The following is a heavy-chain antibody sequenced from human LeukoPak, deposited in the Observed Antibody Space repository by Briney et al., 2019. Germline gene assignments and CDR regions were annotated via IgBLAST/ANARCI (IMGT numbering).Heavy chain of an antibody. CDR1: GFIFSSYE. Sequence: PGGSLRLSCAASGFIFSSYEMNWVRQAPGKGLEWVSYISSSGSTIYYADSVKGRFTISRDNAKNSLYLQMNSLRAEDTAVYYCARAGYSSSWYDYWGQGTLVTVSS. CDR2: ISSSGSTI. V-gene: IGHV3-48*03. D-gene: IGHD6-13*01. J-gene: IGHJ4*02. CDR3: ARAGYSSSWYDY.